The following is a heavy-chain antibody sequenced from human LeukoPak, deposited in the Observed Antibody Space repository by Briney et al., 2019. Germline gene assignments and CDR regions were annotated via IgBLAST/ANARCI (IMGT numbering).Heavy chain of an antibody. D-gene: IGHD2-8*01. CDR3: ARTGGVSECTNGVCYLQSYNWFDP. Sequence: PGGSLRLSCAASGFTFSSYSMNWVRQAPGKGLEWVSSISSSSSYIYYADSVKGRFTISRDNAKNSLYLQMNSLRAEDTAVYYCARTGGVSECTNGVCYLQSYNWFDPWGQGTLVTVSS. CDR2: ISSSSSYI. CDR1: GFTFSSYS. J-gene: IGHJ5*02. V-gene: IGHV3-21*04.